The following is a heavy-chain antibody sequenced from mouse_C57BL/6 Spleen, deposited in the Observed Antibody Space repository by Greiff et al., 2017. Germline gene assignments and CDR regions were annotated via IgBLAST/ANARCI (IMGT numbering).Heavy chain of an antibody. J-gene: IGHJ4*01. CDR2: IDPSESYT. CDR3: SRSDDCYSYYAMDY. Sequence: QVQLQQPGAELVRPGTSVKLSCKASGYTFTSYWMHWVKQRPGQGLEWIGVIDPSESYTNYNQKFKGKATLTVETSSSTAYMQLSSLTSEDSAVYYCSRSDDCYSYYAMDYWGQGTSVTVSS. CDR1: GYTFTSYW. V-gene: IGHV1-59*01. D-gene: IGHD2-3*01.